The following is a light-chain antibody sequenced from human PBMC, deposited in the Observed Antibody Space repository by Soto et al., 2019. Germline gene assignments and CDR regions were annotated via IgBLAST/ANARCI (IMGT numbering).Light chain of an antibody. CDR1: QSVGSD. CDR3: QQYETFSGT. J-gene: IGKJ1*01. V-gene: IGKV3D-15*01. CDR2: DIF. Sequence: DIVMTQSPATLSVSPGERATIPCRASQSVGSDLAWYQQKPGQAPRLVIYDIFTRATGVPTRISGSGSGTEFTLTIASLQPDDFATYYCQQYETFSGTFGPGTKVDIK.